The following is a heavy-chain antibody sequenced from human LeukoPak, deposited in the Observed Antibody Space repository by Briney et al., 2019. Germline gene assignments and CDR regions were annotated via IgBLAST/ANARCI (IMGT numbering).Heavy chain of an antibody. D-gene: IGHD4-17*01. Sequence: GGSLRLSCAASGFTFSSYWMHWVRQAPGKGLVWVSRINSDGSSTSYADSVKGRFTISRDNSKNTLYLQMNSLRAEDTAVYYCAKYAHYGDYQYYFDYWGQGTLVTVSS. CDR3: AKYAHYGDYQYYFDY. V-gene: IGHV3-74*01. CDR1: GFTFSSYW. J-gene: IGHJ4*02. CDR2: INSDGSST.